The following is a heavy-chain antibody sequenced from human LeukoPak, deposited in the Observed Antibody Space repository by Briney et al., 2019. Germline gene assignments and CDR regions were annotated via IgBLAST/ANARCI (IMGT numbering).Heavy chain of an antibody. Sequence: ASVKVSCKASGYTFTSYDINWVRQATGQGLEWMGWMNPNSGNTGYAQKFQGRVTMTRNTSISTAYMELSSLRSEDTAVYYCARGRGIVYYYYYYVDLWGKGTTVTVSS. D-gene: IGHD1-26*01. V-gene: IGHV1-8*01. CDR1: GYTFTSYD. CDR2: MNPNSGNT. CDR3: ARGRGIVYYYYYYVDL. J-gene: IGHJ6*03.